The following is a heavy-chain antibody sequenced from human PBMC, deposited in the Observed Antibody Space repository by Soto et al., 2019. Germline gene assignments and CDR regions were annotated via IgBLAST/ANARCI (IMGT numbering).Heavy chain of an antibody. CDR3: ASVICGDSENYFDY. Sequence: PSETLSLTCTVSGVSIGTGGCYWSWIRQHPGKGLEWIGNIYYSGSTYYTPCRKRRVILSVATSKHHFSLNLRSMSSAASAMYYCASVICGDSENYFDYWGQGALGTVSS. J-gene: IGHJ4*02. V-gene: IGHV4-31*03. CDR2: IYYSGST. CDR1: GVSIGTGGCY. D-gene: IGHD7-27*01.